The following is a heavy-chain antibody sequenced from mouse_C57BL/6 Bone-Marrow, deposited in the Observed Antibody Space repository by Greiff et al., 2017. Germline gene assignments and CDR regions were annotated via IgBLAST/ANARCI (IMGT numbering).Heavy chain of an antibody. CDR2: IWGGGST. V-gene: IGHV2-9*01. Sequence: VQVVESGPGLVAPSQSLCITCTVSGFSLTSYGVDWVRQPPGKGLEWLGVIWGGGSTNYNSALMSRLSISKDNSKSQVFLKMNSLQTDDTAMYYCAKLTGTRFAYWGQGTLVTVSA. D-gene: IGHD4-1*01. CDR1: GFSLTSYG. J-gene: IGHJ3*01. CDR3: AKLTGTRFAY.